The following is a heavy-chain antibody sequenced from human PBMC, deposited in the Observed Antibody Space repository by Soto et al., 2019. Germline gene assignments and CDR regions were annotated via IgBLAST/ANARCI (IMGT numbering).Heavy chain of an antibody. CDR1: GGSISSYY. V-gene: IGHV4-59*08. CDR3: ARQATTVTTFYFDY. J-gene: IGHJ4*02. CDR2: IYYIGST. Sequence: PSETLSLTCTVSGGSISSYYWSWIRQPPGKGLEWIGYIYYIGSTDYNPSLKSRVTISVDTSKNQFSLKLSSVTATDTAVYYCARQATTVTTFYFDYWGQGTLVTVS. D-gene: IGHD4-17*01.